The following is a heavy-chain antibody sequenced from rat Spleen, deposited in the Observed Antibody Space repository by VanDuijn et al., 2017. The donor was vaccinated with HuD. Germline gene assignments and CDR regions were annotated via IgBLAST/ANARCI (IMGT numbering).Heavy chain of an antibody. Sequence: EVQLQESGPGLVKPSQSLSLTCSVTGHSIDSSYRWNWIRKFPGNKLEWMGYINSAGSTNYNPSLKSRISITRDTSKNQFFLQVNSVTTEDTAIYYCVREDLGVNYWGQGVLVTVSS. J-gene: IGHJ2*01. CDR2: INSAGST. CDR1: GHSIDSSYR. V-gene: IGHV3-3*01. CDR3: VREDLGVNY. D-gene: IGHD1-7*01.